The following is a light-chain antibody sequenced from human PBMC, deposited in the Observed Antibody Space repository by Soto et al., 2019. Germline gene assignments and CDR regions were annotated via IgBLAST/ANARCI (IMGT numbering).Light chain of an antibody. CDR1: QIISTW. V-gene: IGKV1-5*03. J-gene: IGKJ3*01. CDR2: RAS. CDR3: QHYETYSGT. Sequence: DIQLTQSPSSRSASVGDRVTITGRGSQIISTWLAWYQQKSGEAPKLLIYRASNLVSGVPSRFSGSGSGTEFTLTISGLQPDDFSTYYCQHYETYSGTFGPGTKVD.